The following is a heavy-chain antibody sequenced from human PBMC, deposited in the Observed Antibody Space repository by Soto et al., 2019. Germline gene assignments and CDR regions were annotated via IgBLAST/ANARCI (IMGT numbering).Heavy chain of an antibody. Sequence: QITLKESGPTLVKPTQTLTLTCTFSGFSLSTNGVGVGWIRQPPGKALEWLAVIYWDDDKRYNPSLKSRLTIXXDXSXXQVVLTVTNMDPVDTATYYCARRVAAIPSGVWFDPWGQGTLVTVSS. V-gene: IGHV2-5*02. J-gene: IGHJ5*02. CDR1: GFSLSTNGVG. CDR3: ARRVAAIPSGVWFDP. D-gene: IGHD2-15*01. CDR2: IYWDDDK.